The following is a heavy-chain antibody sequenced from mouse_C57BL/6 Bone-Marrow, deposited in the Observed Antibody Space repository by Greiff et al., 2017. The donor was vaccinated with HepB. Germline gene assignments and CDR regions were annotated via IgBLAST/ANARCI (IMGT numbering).Heavy chain of an antibody. CDR2: IHPNSGST. V-gene: IGHV1-64*01. CDR1: GYTFTSYW. J-gene: IGHJ3*01. Sequence: QVQLKQPGAELVKPGASVKLSCKASGYTFTSYWMHWVKQRPGQGLEWIGMIHPNSGSTNYNEKFKSKATLTVDKSSSTAYMQLSSLTSEDSAVYYSARGNYGSAWFAYWGQGTLVTVSA. D-gene: IGHD2-2*01. CDR3: ARGNYGSAWFAY.